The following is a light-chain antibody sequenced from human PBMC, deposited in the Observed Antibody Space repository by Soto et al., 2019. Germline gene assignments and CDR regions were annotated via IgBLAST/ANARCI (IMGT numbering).Light chain of an antibody. J-gene: IGLJ2*01. V-gene: IGLV2-14*01. CDR2: EVS. CDR1: SSDVGYYNY. Sequence: QLVLTQPASVSGSPGQSITISCTGTSSDVGYYNYVSWYQHHPGKAPKVMIYEVSNRPSGVSNRFSGSKSGTTASLTISGLQAEDEADYYCSSYTRTTTVVFGGGTKVTVL. CDR3: SSYTRTTTVV.